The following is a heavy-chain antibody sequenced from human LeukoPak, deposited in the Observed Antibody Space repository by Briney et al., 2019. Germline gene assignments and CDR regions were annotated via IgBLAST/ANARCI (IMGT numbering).Heavy chain of an antibody. CDR2: IKQDGSEK. Sequence: GGSLRLSCAASGFAFSNYWMTWVRQAPGKGLEWVANIKQDGSEKYHVESAQGRFIISRDNARASLYLQMNRLRLEDTAVYYCAELGITMIGGVWGKGTTVTISS. CDR3: AELGITMIGGV. J-gene: IGHJ6*04. D-gene: IGHD3-10*02. V-gene: IGHV3-7*01. CDR1: GFAFSNYW.